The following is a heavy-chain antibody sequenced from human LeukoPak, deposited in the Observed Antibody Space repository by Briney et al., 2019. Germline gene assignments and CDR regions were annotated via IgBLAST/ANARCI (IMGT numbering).Heavy chain of an antibody. CDR2: IDPSDSYT. J-gene: IGHJ4*02. V-gene: IGHV5-10-1*01. CDR1: GYSFPSYW. Sequence: GESLKISCKGLGYSFPSYWITWVRQMPGKGLEWMGRIDPSDSYTNYSPSFQGHVTISADKSISTAYLQWSSLKASDTAMYYCARSYSGYDYLDYWGQGTLVTVSS. D-gene: IGHD5-12*01. CDR3: ARSYSGYDYLDY.